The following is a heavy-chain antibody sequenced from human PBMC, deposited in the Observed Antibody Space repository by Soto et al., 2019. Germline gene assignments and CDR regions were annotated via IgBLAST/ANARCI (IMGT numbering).Heavy chain of an antibody. CDR3: ASHYDMWSGYLSPVDY. J-gene: IGHJ4*02. CDR2: IDTSGTKI. Sequence: QVQLVESGGDLVKPGRSLRLSCAASGYTFSDYSMSWIRQAPGKGLEWISYIDTSGTKIYYADSVKGRVTITRDNAKNSLYLEMNSLRDEDTAVYYCASHYDMWSGYLSPVDYWGQGTLVTVSS. CDR1: GYTFSDYS. D-gene: IGHD3-3*01. V-gene: IGHV3-11*01.